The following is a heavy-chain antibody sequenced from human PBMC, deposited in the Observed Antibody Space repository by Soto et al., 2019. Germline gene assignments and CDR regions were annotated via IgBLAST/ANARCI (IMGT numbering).Heavy chain of an antibody. CDR2: ISSSSSYI. V-gene: IGHV3-21*01. CDR1: GFTFSSYS. Sequence: GGSLRLSCAASGFTFSSYSMNWVRQAPGKGLEWVSSISSSSSYIYYADSVKGRFTISRDNAKNSLYLQMNSLRAEDTAVYYCARDSMVRGVNNYFDYWGQGTLVTVSS. J-gene: IGHJ4*02. D-gene: IGHD3-10*01. CDR3: ARDSMVRGVNNYFDY.